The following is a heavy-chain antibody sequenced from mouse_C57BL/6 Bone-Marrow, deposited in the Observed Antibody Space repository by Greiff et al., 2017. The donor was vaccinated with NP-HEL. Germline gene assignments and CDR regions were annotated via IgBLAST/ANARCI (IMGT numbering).Heavy chain of an antibody. CDR2: IDPNSGGT. J-gene: IGHJ2*01. V-gene: IGHV1-72*01. CDR3: ARYYYGSGYFDY. Sequence: QRPGRGLEWIGRIDPNSGGTKYNEKFKSKATLTVDKPSSTAYMQLSSLTSEDSAVYYCARYYYGSGYFDYWGQGTTLTVSS. D-gene: IGHD1-1*01.